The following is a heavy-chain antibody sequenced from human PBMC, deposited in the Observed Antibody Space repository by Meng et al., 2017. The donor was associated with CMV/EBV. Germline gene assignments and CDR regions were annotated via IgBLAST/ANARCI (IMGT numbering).Heavy chain of an antibody. CDR3: TRAGGVVAGRGGFDH. V-gene: IGHV3-21*01. D-gene: IGHD6-19*01. CDR2: ITSSSGYI. CDR1: ESTVITVG. J-gene: IGHJ4*02. Sequence: SESTVITVGRGWGSQAPGKGVEWVASITSSSGYIFYAESVKGRFTRSRDNAKTLLFLQMNSLRANDTAVYYCTRAGGVVAGRGGFDHWGLGTLVTVS.